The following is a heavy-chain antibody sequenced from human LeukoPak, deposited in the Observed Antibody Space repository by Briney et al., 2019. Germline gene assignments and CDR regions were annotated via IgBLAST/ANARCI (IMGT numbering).Heavy chain of an antibody. CDR2: MNPNSGDT. J-gene: IGHJ4*02. V-gene: IGHV1-8*03. Sequence: ASVKVSCKASGYTFTSYDINWVRQATGQGLEWMGWMNPNSGDTGYAQKFQGRVTITRNTSISTAYMELSSLRSEDTAVYYCARGRPTRYSKKEGYFDYWGQGTLVTVSS. CDR3: ARGRPTRYSKKEGYFDY. D-gene: IGHD2-15*01. CDR1: GYTFTSYD.